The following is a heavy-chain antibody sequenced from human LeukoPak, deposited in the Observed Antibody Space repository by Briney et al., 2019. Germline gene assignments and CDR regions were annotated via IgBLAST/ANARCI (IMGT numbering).Heavy chain of an antibody. CDR2: INEEGSQK. CDR3: AKVNWCSASCADA. Sequence: GGSLRLSCAASGFTFSDYWMTWVRQAPGKGLEWVANINEEGSQKYYVDPVKGRFTLSRDNAWNSLSLQMNSLRAEDTAVYYCAKVNWCSASCADAWGQGTLVTVSS. CDR1: GFTFSDYW. V-gene: IGHV3-7*03. D-gene: IGHD2-2*01. J-gene: IGHJ4*02.